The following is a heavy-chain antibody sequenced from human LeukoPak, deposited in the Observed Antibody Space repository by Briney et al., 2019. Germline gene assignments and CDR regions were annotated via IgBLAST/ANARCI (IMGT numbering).Heavy chain of an antibody. CDR1: GGSISSGGYS. V-gene: IGHV4-30-2*01. Sequence: SETLSLTCAVSGGSISSGGYSWSWIRQPPGKGLEWIGYIYHSGSTYYNPSLKSRVTIPVDRSKNQFSLKLSSVTAADTAVYYCARVHAYFDYWGQGTLVTVSS. CDR3: ARVHAYFDY. CDR2: IYHSGST. J-gene: IGHJ4*02.